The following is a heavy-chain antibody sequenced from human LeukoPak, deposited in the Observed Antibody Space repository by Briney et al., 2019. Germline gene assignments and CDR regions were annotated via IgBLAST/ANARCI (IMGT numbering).Heavy chain of an antibody. CDR2: IDPSDGST. CDR3: AESKCCMDV. D-gene: IGHD3-10*02. J-gene: IGHJ6*02. CDR1: GYTFTIYY. Sequence: ASVKVSCKASGYTFTIYYIHWVRQAPGQGLARMGIIDPSDGSTSYAQKFQGRVTMTRDTSTSTVYMELSSLTSEDTAVYYCAESKCCMDVWGQGTTVTVSS. V-gene: IGHV1-46*01.